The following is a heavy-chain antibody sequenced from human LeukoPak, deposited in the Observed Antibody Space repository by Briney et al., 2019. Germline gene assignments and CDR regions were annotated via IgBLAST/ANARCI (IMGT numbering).Heavy chain of an antibody. CDR3: ARGETGVFGYYYYGVDV. Sequence: GGSLRLSCAASGFTFSSYAMHWVRQAPGKGLEWVAVISYDGSNKYYADSVKGRFTISRDNSKNTLYLQMNSLRAEDTAVYYCARGETGVFGYYYYGVDVWGQGTTVTVSS. V-gene: IGHV3-30*04. J-gene: IGHJ6*02. D-gene: IGHD7-27*01. CDR2: ISYDGSNK. CDR1: GFTFSSYA.